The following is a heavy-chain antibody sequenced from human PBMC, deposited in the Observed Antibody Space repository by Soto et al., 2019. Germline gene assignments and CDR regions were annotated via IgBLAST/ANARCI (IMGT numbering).Heavy chain of an antibody. CDR1: GFTFSSYR. D-gene: IGHD4-17*01. J-gene: IGHJ4*02. Sequence: XGSLRLSCAASGFTFSSYRMNWVRQAPGKGLEWVSSISSSSSYIYYADSVKGRFTISRDNAKNSLYLQMNSLRAEDTAVYYCARDDYGDALADSWGQGTLVTVSS. CDR2: ISSSSSYI. V-gene: IGHV3-21*01. CDR3: ARDDYGDALADS.